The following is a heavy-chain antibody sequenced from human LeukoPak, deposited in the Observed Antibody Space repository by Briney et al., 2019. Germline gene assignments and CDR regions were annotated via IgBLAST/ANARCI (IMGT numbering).Heavy chain of an antibody. Sequence: PGGSLRLSCAASGFTFSSYTMSWVRQAPGKGLEWVSAIRGSGGSTDYADSVKGRFTISRDNSKNTLYLQMNSLGAEDTALYYCAKEHSGWGPNFFDYWGQGTLVTVSS. V-gene: IGHV3-23*01. D-gene: IGHD6-19*01. CDR1: GFTFSSYT. J-gene: IGHJ4*02. CDR3: AKEHSGWGPNFFDY. CDR2: IRGSGGST.